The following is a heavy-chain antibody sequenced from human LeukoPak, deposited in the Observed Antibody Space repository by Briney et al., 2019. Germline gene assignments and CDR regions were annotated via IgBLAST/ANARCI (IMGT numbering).Heavy chain of an antibody. CDR2: INWNGGST. D-gene: IGHD1-26*01. CDR3: ARVGGSYRTFDY. Sequence: GGSLRFSCAASGFTFDDYGMSWVRQAPGKGLEWVSGINWNGGSTYYADSVKGRFTISRDNSKNTLYLQMNSLRAEDTAVYYCARVGGSYRTFDYWGQGTLVTVSS. CDR1: GFTFDDYG. J-gene: IGHJ4*02. V-gene: IGHV3-20*04.